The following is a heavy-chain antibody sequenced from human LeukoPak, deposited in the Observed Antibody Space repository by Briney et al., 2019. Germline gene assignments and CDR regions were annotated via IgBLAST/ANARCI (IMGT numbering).Heavy chain of an antibody. J-gene: IGHJ6*02. V-gene: IGHV4-59*01. Sequence: PSETLSLTCTVSGGSISSYYWSWIRQLPGKGLEWIGYIYYSGSTNYNPSLKSRVTISVDTSKNQFSLKLSSVTAADTAVYYCARASIWHDYGDRPYYYYGMDVWGQGTTVTVSS. CDR3: ARASIWHDYGDRPYYYYGMDV. D-gene: IGHD4-17*01. CDR2: IYYSGST. CDR1: GGSISSYY.